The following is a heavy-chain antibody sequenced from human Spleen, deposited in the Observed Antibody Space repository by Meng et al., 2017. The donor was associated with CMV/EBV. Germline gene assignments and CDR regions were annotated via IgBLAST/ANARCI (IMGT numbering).Heavy chain of an antibody. CDR2: TYYRSKWYN. V-gene: IGHV6-1*01. D-gene: IGHD3-16*01. Sequence: SQTLSLTCAISGDSVSSKSAAWNWIRQSPSRGLEWQGRTYYRSKWYNEYAVSLKSRITINPDTSKNQFSLQLNSVTPEDTAVYYCTRDVLGGFDPWGQGTLVTVSS. CDR3: TRDVLGGFDP. J-gene: IGHJ5*02. CDR1: GDSVSSKSAA.